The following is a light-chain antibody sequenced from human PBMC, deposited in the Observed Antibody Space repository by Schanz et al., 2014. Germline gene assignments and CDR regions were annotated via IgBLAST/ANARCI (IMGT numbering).Light chain of an antibody. V-gene: IGLV2-8*01. J-gene: IGLJ3*02. CDR3: GSYAGNINWV. Sequence: QSVLTQPASVSGSPGQSITISCTGTSSDVGGYNYVSWYQQHPGKAPKLIISDVTRRPSGVPDRFSGSKSDNTASLTVSGLQVEDEADYYCGSYAGNINWVFGGGTKLTVL. CDR1: SSDVGGYNY. CDR2: DVT.